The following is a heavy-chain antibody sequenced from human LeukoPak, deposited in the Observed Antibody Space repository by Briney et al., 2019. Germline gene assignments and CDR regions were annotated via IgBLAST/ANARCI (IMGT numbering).Heavy chain of an antibody. J-gene: IGHJ4*02. CDR3: ARKDYFGSGIYFFDY. CDR1: GYTFSSYD. D-gene: IGHD3-10*01. V-gene: IGHV1-8*01. Sequence: ASVKVSCKTSGYTFSSYDINWVRQATGQGLEWMGWNSHSGNTGYGQKFQGRVTMTRDTSASTAYMELSSLSSEDTALYYCARKDYFGSGIYFFDYWGQGALVTVSS. CDR2: NSHSGNT.